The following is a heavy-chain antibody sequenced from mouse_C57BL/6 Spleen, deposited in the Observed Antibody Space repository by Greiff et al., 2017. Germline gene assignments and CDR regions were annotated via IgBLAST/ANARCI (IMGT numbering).Heavy chain of an antibody. J-gene: IGHJ4*01. Sequence: EVQLQQSGPELVKPGASVTMSCKASGYTFTDYNMHWVKQSHGKSLEWIGYINPNNGGTSYNQKFKGKATLTVNKSSSTAYMELRSLTSDDSAVYYCARDLLWYLRRAMDYWGQGTSVTVSS. CDR3: ARDLLWYLRRAMDY. CDR1: GYTFTDYN. D-gene: IGHD2-1*01. CDR2: INPNNGGT. V-gene: IGHV1-22*01.